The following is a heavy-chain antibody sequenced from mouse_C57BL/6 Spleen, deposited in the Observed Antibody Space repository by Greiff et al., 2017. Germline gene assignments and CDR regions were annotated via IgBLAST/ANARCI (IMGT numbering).Heavy chain of an antibody. CDR2: IDPEPGGT. CDR1: GYTFTDYE. CDR3: TRYYGSSSRAMDY. Sequence: QVQLQQSGAELVRPGASVTLSCKASGYTFTDYEMHWVKQTPVHGLEWIGAIDPEPGGTAYNQKFKGKAILTADKSSSTAYMELRSLTSEDASVYYCTRYYGSSSRAMDYGGQGTSVTVSS. D-gene: IGHD1-1*01. J-gene: IGHJ4*01. V-gene: IGHV1-15*01.